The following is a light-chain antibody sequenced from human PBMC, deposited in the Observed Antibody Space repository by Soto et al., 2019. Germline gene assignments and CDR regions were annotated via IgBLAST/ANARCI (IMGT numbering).Light chain of an antibody. CDR3: QQCASSPWT. CDR2: GAS. V-gene: IGKV3-20*01. CDR1: QSISSSY. J-gene: IGKJ1*01. Sequence: EIVLTQSPGTLSLSPGERATLSCRASQSISSSYLAWYQQKPGQTPRLLIYGASNRATGIPDRFSGGGSGTDFTLTVSRLEPEDFAVYYCQQCASSPWTFGQGTKVEIK.